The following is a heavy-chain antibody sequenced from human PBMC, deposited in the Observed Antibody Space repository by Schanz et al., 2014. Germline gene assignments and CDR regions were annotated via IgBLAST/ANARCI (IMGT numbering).Heavy chain of an antibody. J-gene: IGHJ2*01. V-gene: IGHV3-66*01. CDR1: GFTFSSTP. D-gene: IGHD3-10*01. CDR3: ATVGSETYSIYWYFDL. Sequence: DEQLVESGGGLVQRGGSLRLSCAVSGFTFSSTPMTWVRQAPGKGPEWVSVLYNNGAAYYAESVRGRFAISRDNSKNTLYLQMNRLRTEDTAVYYCATVGSETYSIYWYFDLWGRGTLVTVSS. CDR2: LYNNGAA.